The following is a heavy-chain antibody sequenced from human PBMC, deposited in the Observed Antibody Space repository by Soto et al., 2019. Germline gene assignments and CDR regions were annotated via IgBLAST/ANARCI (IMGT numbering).Heavy chain of an antibody. CDR3: ARDYDWGREDYVDS. Sequence: ASVKVSCKASGYTFTRFYIHWLRQAPGQGLDRVGIINPSGGQTNYAQKFQGRVTMTRDTSTSTVYMDLSSLRSEDTAVYFCARDYDWGREDYVDSWGKGTQVTVSS. V-gene: IGHV1-46*01. CDR2: INPSGGQT. D-gene: IGHD3-16*01. CDR1: GYTFTRFY. J-gene: IGHJ4*02.